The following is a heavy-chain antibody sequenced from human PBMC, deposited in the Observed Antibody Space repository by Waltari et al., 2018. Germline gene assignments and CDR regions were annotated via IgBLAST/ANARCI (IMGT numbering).Heavy chain of an antibody. CDR3: ARGSFEVAGTPDY. V-gene: IGHV1-46*01. CDR1: GYSFTRHY. Sequence: QVQLVQSGAEVKKPGASVTDSCKASGYSFTRHYIHWVRQAPRQGLEWMGVINPSGGLATYAQMFQGRVTMTRDTSTSTVSLDLRSLRSDDTAIYFCARGSFEVAGTPDYWGQGTLVTVSS. CDR2: INPSGGLA. J-gene: IGHJ4*02. D-gene: IGHD6-19*01.